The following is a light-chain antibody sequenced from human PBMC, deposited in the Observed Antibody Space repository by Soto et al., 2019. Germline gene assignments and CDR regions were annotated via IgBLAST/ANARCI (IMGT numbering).Light chain of an antibody. CDR1: QSISSS. Sequence: DIQMTQSPSSLSASVGDRVTIPCRASQSISSSLNWYQQKPGKAPKLLIYAASSLQSGVPSRFSGSGSGTDFPLTISSLHPEDFATYSCQQTYSTPHSFGQGTTLEI. CDR2: AAS. J-gene: IGKJ2*03. CDR3: QQTYSTPHS. V-gene: IGKV1-39*01.